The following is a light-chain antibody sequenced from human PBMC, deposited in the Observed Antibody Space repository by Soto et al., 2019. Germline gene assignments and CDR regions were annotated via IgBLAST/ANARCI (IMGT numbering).Light chain of an antibody. J-gene: IGKJ1*01. CDR2: GAS. CDR1: QSVSSSY. V-gene: IGKV3-20*01. Sequence: EIVLTQSPGTLSLSPGESAPLSCRASQSVSSSYLAWYQQKPGQAPRLLIYGASSRATGIPDRFSGSGSGTDFTLTISRLEPEDFAVYYCQQYGSSGTFGQGTKVDIK. CDR3: QQYGSSGT.